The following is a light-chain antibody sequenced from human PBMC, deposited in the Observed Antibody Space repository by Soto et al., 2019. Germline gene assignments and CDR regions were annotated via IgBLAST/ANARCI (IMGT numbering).Light chain of an antibody. J-gene: IGLJ1*01. CDR3: SSYTDTNTRV. CDR1: SSDVGGYNY. CDR2: EVS. Sequence: QSVLTQPRSVSGSPGQSVTISCTGTSSDVGGYNYVSWYQQHPGKAPKLMIYEVSNRPSGVSNRFSGSKSGNTASLTISGLQAEDEADYYCSSYTDTNTRVFGSGTKVTVL. V-gene: IGLV2-14*01.